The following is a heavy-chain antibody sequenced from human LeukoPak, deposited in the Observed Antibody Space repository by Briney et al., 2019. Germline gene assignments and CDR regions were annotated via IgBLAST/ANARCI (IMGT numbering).Heavy chain of an antibody. J-gene: IGHJ4*02. D-gene: IGHD3-10*01. Sequence: ASVKVSCKASAYTFSDYYIHWVRQAPGQGLEWMGWINPNSGGTNYAQNFQGRVTMPRDTAISTAYMELSRLSSDDTAVYYCARGLLWFGELSYGDYWGQGTLVTVSS. V-gene: IGHV1-2*02. CDR2: INPNSGGT. CDR3: ARGLLWFGELSYGDY. CDR1: AYTFSDYY.